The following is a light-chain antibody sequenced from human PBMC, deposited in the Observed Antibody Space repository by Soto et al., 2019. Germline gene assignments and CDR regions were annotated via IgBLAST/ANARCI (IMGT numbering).Light chain of an antibody. Sequence: QSVLTQSPSASASLGASVKLTCTLSSGHSSYAIAWHQQQPERGPRYLMKLNSDGSHNKGDGIPGRSSGSSSGAERYLTISSLQSDDEADYYCQTWGTGIVVFGGGTKLTVL. CDR1: SGHSSYA. CDR3: QTWGTGIVV. CDR2: LNSDGSH. J-gene: IGLJ2*01. V-gene: IGLV4-69*01.